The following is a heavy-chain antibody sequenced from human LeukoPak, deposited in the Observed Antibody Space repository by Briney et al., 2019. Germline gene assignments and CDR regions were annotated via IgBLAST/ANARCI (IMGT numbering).Heavy chain of an antibody. J-gene: IGHJ5*02. Sequence: PSETLSLTCTVSGGSISSSSYYWGWIRQPPGKGLEWIGEINDSGVANYHPSLKSRVIISLDMSVNQFSLKLFPVTVADTAVYYCARRLSKFLYFGDPSRVWFDPWGQGTLVTVFS. D-gene: IGHD3-10*01. V-gene: IGHV4-39*01. CDR2: INDSGVA. CDR3: ARRLSKFLYFGDPSRVWFDP. CDR1: GGSISSSSYY.